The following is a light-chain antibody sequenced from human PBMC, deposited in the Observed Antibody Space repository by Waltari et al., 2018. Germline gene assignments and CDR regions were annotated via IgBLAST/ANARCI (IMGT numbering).Light chain of an antibody. J-gene: IGKJ2*01. CDR3: QQYGSSPLYT. V-gene: IGKV3-20*01. CDR1: QSVSSSY. CDR2: GAS. Sequence: EIVLTQSPGTLPLSPGERATLSCRASQSVSSSYLAWYQQKPGQPPRLLVYGASSRATGIPDRFSGSGSGTDFTLTISRLEPEDFAVYYCQQYGSSPLYTFGQGTKLEIK.